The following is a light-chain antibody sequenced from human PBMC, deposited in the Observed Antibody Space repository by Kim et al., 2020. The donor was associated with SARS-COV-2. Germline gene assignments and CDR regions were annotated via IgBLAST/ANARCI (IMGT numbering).Light chain of an antibody. CDR3: QAWDTNTGVI. J-gene: IGLJ2*01. V-gene: IGLV3-1*01. Sequence: VSPGQTARITCSGDNLGTGYASWYQQKTGQSPVLLIYQNVKRPSGIPEQCSGSNSGNTATLTIRGTQSEDEADYYCQAWDTNTGVIFGGGTQLTVL. CDR2: QNV. CDR1: NLGTGY.